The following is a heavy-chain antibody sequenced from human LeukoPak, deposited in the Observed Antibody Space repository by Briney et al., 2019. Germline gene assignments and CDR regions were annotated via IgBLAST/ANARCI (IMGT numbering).Heavy chain of an antibody. CDR3: ARQTGAYYYYMDV. J-gene: IGHJ6*03. CDR1: GGSISSSSYY. CDR2: VYYTGST. V-gene: IGHV4-39*01. D-gene: IGHD7-27*01. Sequence: SETLSLTCIVSGGSISSSSYYWGWIRQPPGKGLEWVGSVYYTGSTYHNPSLKSRVTISVDTSKNQFSLKLSSVTAADTAVYYCARQTGAYYYYMDVWGKGTTVTVSS.